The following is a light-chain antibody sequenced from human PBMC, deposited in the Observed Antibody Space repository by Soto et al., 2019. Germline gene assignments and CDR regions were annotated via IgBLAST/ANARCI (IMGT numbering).Light chain of an antibody. V-gene: IGKV1-9*01. Sequence: IQLTQSPSSLSGSVGDRVTITCRASQGISSYLAWYQQKPGKAPKRLIYAASTLQSGVPSRFSGSGSGTDFTLTISSLQPEEFATYYCQQLNSYPLTFGQGTRLEIK. CDR1: QGISSY. CDR3: QQLNSYPLT. J-gene: IGKJ5*01. CDR2: AAS.